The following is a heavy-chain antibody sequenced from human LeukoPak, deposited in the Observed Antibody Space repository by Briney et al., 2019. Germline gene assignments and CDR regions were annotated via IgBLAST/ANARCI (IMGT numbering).Heavy chain of an antibody. J-gene: IGHJ5*02. CDR1: GGPFSGYY. V-gene: IGHV4-34*01. CDR2: IYHSGST. Sequence: PSETLSLTCAVYGGPFSGYYWTWIRQPPGKGLEWLGEIYHSGSTNYNPSLKSRVTISVDTSKNQFSLNLSSVTAADTAVYYCARMPDTAMARAYWFDPWGQGTLVTVSS. CDR3: ARMPDTAMARAYWFDP. D-gene: IGHD5-18*01.